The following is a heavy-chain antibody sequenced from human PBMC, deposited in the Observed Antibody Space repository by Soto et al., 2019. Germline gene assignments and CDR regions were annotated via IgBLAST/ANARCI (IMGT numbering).Heavy chain of an antibody. CDR1: GGSISSYY. J-gene: IGHJ4*02. CDR3: ATQTPLLGSDY. D-gene: IGHD1-26*01. CDR2: IYYSGST. Sequence: SETLSLTCTVSGGSISSYYWSWIRQPPGKGLEWIGYIYYSGSTNYNPSLKSRVTISVDTSKNQFSLKLSSVTAADTAVYYCATQTPLLGSDYWGQGTLVTVSS. V-gene: IGHV4-59*08.